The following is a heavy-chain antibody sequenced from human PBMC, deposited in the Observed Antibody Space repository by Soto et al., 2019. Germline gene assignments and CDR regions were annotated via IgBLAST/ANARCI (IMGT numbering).Heavy chain of an antibody. J-gene: IGHJ5*02. CDR3: ARATWLVRGVWFDP. CDR1: GGSISSYY. V-gene: IGHV4-59*13. D-gene: IGHD6-19*01. CDR2: IYYSGST. Sequence: PSETLSLTCTVSGGSISSYYWSWIRQPPGKGLEWIGYIYYSGSTNYNTYLKSRVTISVDTSKNQFSMNLSSVPAADTAVYHCARATWLVRGVWFDPWGQGTLVTVSS.